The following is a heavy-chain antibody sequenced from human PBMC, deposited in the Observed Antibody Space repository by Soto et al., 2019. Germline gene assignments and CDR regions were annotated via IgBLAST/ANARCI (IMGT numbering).Heavy chain of an antibody. CDR1: DYTFTSYG. CDR2: ISTYNGNT. Sequence: ASVKVSCKASDYTFTSYGISWVRQAPGQGLEWMGWISTYNGNTNYAQKVQGRLTMTTDTSTSTANMELTSLRSDDTAVYYCARTTVTASYYYMDVWGKGTTVTVSS. J-gene: IGHJ6*03. V-gene: IGHV1-18*01. CDR3: ARTTVTASYYYMDV. D-gene: IGHD4-17*01.